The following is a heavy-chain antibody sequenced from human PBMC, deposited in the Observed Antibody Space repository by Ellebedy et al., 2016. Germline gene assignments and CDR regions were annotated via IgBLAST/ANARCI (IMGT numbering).Heavy chain of an antibody. CDR1: GGPISSSNW. V-gene: IGHV4-4*02. Sequence: GSLRLXCAVSGGPISSSNWWSWVRQHPGKGLEWIGEIYHSGSTNYNPSLKSRVTISVDKSKSQFSLKMSSVTAADTAVYYCARYTGYSSGWYPPYAEYFQHWGQGTLVTVSS. J-gene: IGHJ1*01. D-gene: IGHD6-19*01. CDR3: ARYTGYSSGWYPPYAEYFQH. CDR2: IYHSGST.